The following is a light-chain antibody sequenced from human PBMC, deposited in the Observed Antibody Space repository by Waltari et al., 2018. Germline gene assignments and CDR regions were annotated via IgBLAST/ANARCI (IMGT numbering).Light chain of an antibody. V-gene: IGLV2-23*01. Sequence: QSVLTQPASVSGSPGQSITISCTCTRSDIGAYNFVSCIQQPPGQAPRLLISEATKRPSGVSYRFSGSKSGNTASLSISDLQAEDEADYYCCSYVGGSRVLFGGGTKLTV. CDR2: EAT. CDR1: RSDIGAYNF. CDR3: CSYVGGSRVL. J-gene: IGLJ2*01.